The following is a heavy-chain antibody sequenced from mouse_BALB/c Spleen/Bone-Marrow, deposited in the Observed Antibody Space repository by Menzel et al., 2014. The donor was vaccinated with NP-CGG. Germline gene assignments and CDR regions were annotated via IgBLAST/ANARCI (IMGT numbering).Heavy chain of an antibody. V-gene: IGHV1S130*01. CDR1: GYTFTSSW. D-gene: IGHD1-2*01. J-gene: IGHJ1*01. Sequence: VQLQQSGSVLVRPGASVKLSCKASGYTFTSSWMHWAKRRPGQGLEWIGEIHPNSGNTNYNEKFKGKATLTVDTSSSTAYVDLSSLTSEDSAVYHCARSTTATYFDVWGAGTTVTVSS. CDR2: IHPNSGNT. CDR3: ARSTTATYFDV.